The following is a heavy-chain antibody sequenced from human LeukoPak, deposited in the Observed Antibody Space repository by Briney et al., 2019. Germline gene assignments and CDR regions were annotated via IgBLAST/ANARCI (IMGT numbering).Heavy chain of an antibody. Sequence: SVKVSCKASGGTFSSYAISWVRQAPGQGLEWMGRIIPILGIANYAQKLQGRVTMTTDTSTSTAYMELRSLRSDDTAVYYCARDLWLGPNSPIDYWGQGTLVTVSS. CDR1: GGTFSSYA. CDR3: ARDLWLGPNSPIDY. V-gene: IGHV1-69*04. CDR2: IIPILGIA. J-gene: IGHJ4*02. D-gene: IGHD2-21*01.